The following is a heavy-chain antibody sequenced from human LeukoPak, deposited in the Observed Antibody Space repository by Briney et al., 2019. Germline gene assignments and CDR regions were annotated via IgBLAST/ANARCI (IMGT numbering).Heavy chain of an antibody. CDR2: IYYSGRT. V-gene: IGHV4-39*07. Sequence: PSETLSLTCTVSGDSISSSSYYWGWIRQPPGKGLEWIGNIYYSGRTYYNPSLKSRVTISVDTSKNQFSLKLSSVTAADTAVYYCANPPGGGYDLKIDYWGQGTLVTVSS. J-gene: IGHJ4*02. CDR3: ANPPGGGYDLKIDY. D-gene: IGHD5-12*01. CDR1: GDSISSSSYY.